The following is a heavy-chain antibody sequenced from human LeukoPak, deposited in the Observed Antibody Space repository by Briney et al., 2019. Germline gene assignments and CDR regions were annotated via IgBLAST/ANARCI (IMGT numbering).Heavy chain of an antibody. CDR1: GYTFTGYY. CDR3: ARTVDTAMSSLVY. D-gene: IGHD5-18*01. V-gene: IGHV1-2*02. CDR2: INPNSGGT. J-gene: IGHJ4*02. Sequence: SVKLSCKASGYTFTGYYMHWVPHAPGQGLEWMGWINPNSGGTNYAQKFQGRVTMTRDTSISTAYMELSRLRSDDTAVYYCARTVDTAMSSLVYWGQGTLVTVSS.